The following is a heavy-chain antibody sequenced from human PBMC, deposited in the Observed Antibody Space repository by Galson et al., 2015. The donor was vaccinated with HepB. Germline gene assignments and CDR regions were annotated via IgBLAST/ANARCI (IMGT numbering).Heavy chain of an antibody. J-gene: IGHJ4*02. CDR2: ISAYNGKT. V-gene: IGHV1-18*01. CDR1: GYTFTSYG. D-gene: IGHD5-24*01. Sequence: SVKVSCKASGYTFTSYGISWVRQAPGQGLEWMGWISAYNGKTNYAQKLQGRVTMTTDTSTSTAYMELRSLRSDDTAVYYCARDLLDGYNYGRDYWGQGTLVTVSS. CDR3: ARDLLDGYNYGRDY.